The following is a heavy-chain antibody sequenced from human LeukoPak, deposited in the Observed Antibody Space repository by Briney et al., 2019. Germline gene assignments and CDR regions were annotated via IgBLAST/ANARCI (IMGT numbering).Heavy chain of an antibody. CDR1: GDSISSGSYY. CDR3: ARVRGGVFDY. D-gene: IGHD3-16*01. CDR2: IYTSGST. J-gene: IGHJ4*02. Sequence: NPSETLSLTCTVSGDSISSGSYYWSWIRQPAGKGLEWIGRIYTSGSTNYNPSLKSRVTISVDTSKNQFSLKLSSVTAADTAVYYCARVRGGVFDYWGQGTLVTVSS. V-gene: IGHV4-61*02.